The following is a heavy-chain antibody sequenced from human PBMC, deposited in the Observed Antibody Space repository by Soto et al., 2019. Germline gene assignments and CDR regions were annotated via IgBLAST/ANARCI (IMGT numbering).Heavy chain of an antibody. V-gene: IGHV4-59*01. D-gene: IGHD6-13*01. CDR2: IYYSGST. CDR1: GVSIRTYY. J-gene: IGHJ4*02. CDR3: ARGEYSSSWYNFHY. Sequence: SETLSLTCFVSGVSIRTYYWSWIRQPPGKGLEWIGYIYYSGSTNYNPTLKSRVTISVDTSKNQFSLKLKSVTAADTAVYYCARGEYSSSWYNFHYWGQGALVTVSS.